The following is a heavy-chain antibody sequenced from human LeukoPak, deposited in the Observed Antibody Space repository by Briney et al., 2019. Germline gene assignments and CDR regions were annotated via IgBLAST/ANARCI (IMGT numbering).Heavy chain of an antibody. CDR3: ARLKARGYSYGSFYFDY. CDR1: GGSISSSSYY. CDR2: IYYSGST. J-gene: IGHJ4*02. Sequence: SETLSLTCTVSGGSISSSSYYWGWIRQPPGKGLEWIGSIYYSGSTYYNPSLKSRVTISVDTSKNQFSLKLSSVTAADTAVYYCARLKARGYSYGSFYFDYWGQGTLVTVSS. V-gene: IGHV4-39*01. D-gene: IGHD5-18*01.